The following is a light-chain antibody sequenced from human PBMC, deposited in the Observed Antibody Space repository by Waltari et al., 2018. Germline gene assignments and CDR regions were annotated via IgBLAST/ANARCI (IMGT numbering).Light chain of an antibody. Sequence: QSALPQPASVSGSPGQSITISCTGLRSDLGSYHLVSWFQQHPAKAPKLLIYEVSKRPSEVSNRFSGSASGNTAYLTISGLQAEDEADYYCCSSPESSTSWVFGGGTKLTVL. V-gene: IGLV2-23*02. CDR2: EVS. CDR3: CSSPESSTSWV. CDR1: RSDLGSYHL. J-gene: IGLJ3*02.